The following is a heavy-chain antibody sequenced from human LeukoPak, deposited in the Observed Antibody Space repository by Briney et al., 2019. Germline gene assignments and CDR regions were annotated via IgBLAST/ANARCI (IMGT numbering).Heavy chain of an antibody. D-gene: IGHD3-22*01. CDR3: ARGGVVVNLDY. CDR1: GGSISSTSYY. V-gene: IGHV4-39*07. CDR2: IYYSGNT. Sequence: PSETLSLTCTVSGGSISSTSYYWVWIRQSPGKGLEWIGSIYYSGNTYYNPSLKSRVTISVDKSKNQFSLKLSSVTAADTAVYYCARGGVVVNLDYWGQGTLVTVSS. J-gene: IGHJ4*02.